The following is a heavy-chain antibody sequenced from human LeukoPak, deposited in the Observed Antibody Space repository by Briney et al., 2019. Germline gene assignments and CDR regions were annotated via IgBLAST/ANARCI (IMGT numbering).Heavy chain of an antibody. CDR3: ARVEWLFKLGYFQH. V-gene: IGHV4-34*01. J-gene: IGHJ1*01. Sequence: PSETLSLTCAVYGGSFSGYYWSWIRQPPGKGLEWIGEINHSGSTNYNPSLKSRVTISVDTSKNQFSLKLSSVTAVDTAVYYCARVEWLFKLGYFQHWGQGTLVTVSS. D-gene: IGHD3-9*01. CDR1: GGSFSGYY. CDR2: INHSGST.